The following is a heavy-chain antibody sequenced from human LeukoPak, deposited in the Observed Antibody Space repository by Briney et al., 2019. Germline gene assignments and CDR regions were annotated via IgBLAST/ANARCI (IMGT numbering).Heavy chain of an antibody. V-gene: IGHV4-59*02. D-gene: IGHD1-26*01. Sequence: SETLSLTCTVSGGSVSSYYWNWIRQPSGKGLEWIGYIYYSGSTNYNPSLKSRVTISVDTSKNQFSLKLNSITTADTAVYYCARVRLSGSYLDAFDIWGQGTMVTVSS. CDR1: GGSVSSYY. CDR3: ARVRLSGSYLDAFDI. CDR2: IYYSGST. J-gene: IGHJ3*02.